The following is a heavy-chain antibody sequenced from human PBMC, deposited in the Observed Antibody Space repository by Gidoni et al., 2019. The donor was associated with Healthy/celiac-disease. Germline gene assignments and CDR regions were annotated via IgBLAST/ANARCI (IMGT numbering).Heavy chain of an antibody. CDR2: TYYRSKWYN. D-gene: IGHD6-13*01. CDR3: SRDPYSSSWYAAFDI. V-gene: IGHV6-1*01. CDR1: GDSVPRNSAA. J-gene: IGHJ3*02. Sequence: QVQQQQSGPGLVKPSQTLSLPCAISGDSVPRNSAAWYWIRQSPSRGLEWLGRTYYRSKWYNYYAVSVKSRITFNPDTSKNQFSLQLNSVTPEDTAVYYCSRDPYSSSWYAAFDIWGQGTMVTVSS.